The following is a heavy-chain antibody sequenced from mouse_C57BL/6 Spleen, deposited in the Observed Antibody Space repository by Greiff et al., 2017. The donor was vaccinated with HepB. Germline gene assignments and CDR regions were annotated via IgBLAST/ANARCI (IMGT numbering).Heavy chain of an antibody. CDR2: ISYDGSN. Sequence: DVKLVESGPGLVKPSQSLSLTCSVTGYSITSGYYWNWIRQFPGNKLEWMGYISYDGSNNYNPSLKNRISITRDTSKNQFFLKLNSVTTEDTATYYCARGDYYGSGGYFDVWGTGTTVTVSS. CDR1: GYSITSGYY. CDR3: ARGDYYGSGGYFDV. V-gene: IGHV3-6*01. J-gene: IGHJ1*03. D-gene: IGHD1-1*01.